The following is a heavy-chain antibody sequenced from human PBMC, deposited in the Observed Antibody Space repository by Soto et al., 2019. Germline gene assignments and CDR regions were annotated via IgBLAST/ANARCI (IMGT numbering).Heavy chain of an antibody. D-gene: IGHD3-10*01. CDR3: ARDREDGSGTKYNWFDS. CDR2: TIPIFDTP. CDR1: GGTFGNLG. Sequence: GASVKVSCKASGGTFGNLGISWLRQAPGQGLEWMGGTIPIFDTPHYAEKFRDRLTITADATSTAYMELTSLSSEGTATYYCARDREDGSGTKYNWFDSWGQGTLVTVSS. J-gene: IGHJ5*01. V-gene: IGHV1-69*13.